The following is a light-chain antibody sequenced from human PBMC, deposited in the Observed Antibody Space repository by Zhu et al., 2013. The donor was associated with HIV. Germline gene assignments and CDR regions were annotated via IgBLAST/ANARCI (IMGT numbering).Light chain of an antibody. CDR1: QSVSSY. V-gene: IGKV3-11*01. CDR3: QQRINWPPIT. Sequence: EIVMTQSPATLSVSPGERATLSCRASQSVSSYLAWYQQKPGQAPRLLISDASNRATGIPARFSGSGSGTDFTLTISSLEPDDFAVYYCQQRINWPPITFGQGTRLEIK. CDR2: DAS. J-gene: IGKJ5*01.